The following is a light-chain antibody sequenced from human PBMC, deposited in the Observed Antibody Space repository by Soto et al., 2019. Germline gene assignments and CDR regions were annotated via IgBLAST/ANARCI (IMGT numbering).Light chain of an antibody. J-gene: IGKJ1*01. Sequence: DIQLTQSPSFLSASVGDRVIITCRASQDISSYLAWYQQRSGKVPRFLTHAASTLQSGVPSRFSAAGSGTTFTLTISSLQPEDIATYYCQQLNRFPRTFGQGTKVEV. CDR2: AAS. V-gene: IGKV1-9*01. CDR3: QQLNRFPRT. CDR1: QDISSY.